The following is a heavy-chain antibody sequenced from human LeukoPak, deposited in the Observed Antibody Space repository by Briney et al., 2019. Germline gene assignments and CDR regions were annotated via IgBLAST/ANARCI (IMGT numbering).Heavy chain of an antibody. CDR1: GGTFSSYA. CDR2: IIPIFGTA. V-gene: IGHV1-69*05. Sequence: SVKVSCKASGGTFSSYAISWVRQAPGQGLEWMGGIIPIFGTANYAQKFQGRVTLTMDTSTSTAYLELSSLRFDDTAVYYCARDLRATLITGSGYWGQGTLVTVSS. J-gene: IGHJ4*02. D-gene: IGHD3-9*01. CDR3: ARDLRATLITGSGY.